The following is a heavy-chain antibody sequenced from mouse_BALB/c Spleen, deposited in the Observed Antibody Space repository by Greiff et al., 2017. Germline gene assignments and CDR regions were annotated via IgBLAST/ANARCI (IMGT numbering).Heavy chain of an antibody. CDR3: GRQKNDYGAGAWFAY. V-gene: IGHV10-1*02. J-gene: IGHJ3*01. CDR2: IRSKSNNYAT. Sequence: EVKLVESGGGLVQPKGSLKLSCAASGFTFNTYSMNWVRQAPGKGLEWVARIRSKSNNYATYYADSVKDRFTISRDDSQSMLYLQMNNLKTEDTAMYYCGRQKNDYGAGAWFAYWGQGTLVTVSA. CDR1: GFTFNTYS. D-gene: IGHD2-4*01.